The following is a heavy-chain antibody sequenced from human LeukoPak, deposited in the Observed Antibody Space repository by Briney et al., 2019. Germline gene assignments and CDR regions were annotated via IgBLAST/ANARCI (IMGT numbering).Heavy chain of an antibody. CDR2: VISSSSTM. CDR1: GFSFISYS. V-gene: IGHV3-48*02. Sequence: GSLLLSCSASGFSFISYSMKWVRRAPGKGRQWVSSVISSSSTMYYADSVKGRFTISRDNAKNSLYLQMNSLRDEDTAVYYCARVPYCGGDCRWDYYYGMDVWGQGTTVTVSS. CDR3: ARVPYCGGDCRWDYYYGMDV. D-gene: IGHD2-21*02. J-gene: IGHJ6*02.